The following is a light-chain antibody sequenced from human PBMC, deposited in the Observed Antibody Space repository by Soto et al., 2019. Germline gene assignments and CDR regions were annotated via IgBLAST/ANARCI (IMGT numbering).Light chain of an antibody. CDR2: GTS. J-gene: IGKJ1*01. CDR1: ERIYSAY. V-gene: IGKV3-20*01. CDR3: QQYGSSGT. Sequence: EVVLTQSPGTLSLSRGERATLCCRASERIYSAYLGWYQQKPGQAPRLLIYGTSSRATGIPSRFSGSGSGTDFTLTISRLEPEDFAVYYCQQYGSSGTFGQGTKVDI.